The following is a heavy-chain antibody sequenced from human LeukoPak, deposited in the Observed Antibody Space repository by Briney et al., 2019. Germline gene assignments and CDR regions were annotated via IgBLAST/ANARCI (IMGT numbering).Heavy chain of an antibody. CDR1: GFTFSSYS. CDR2: ISSSSSYI. J-gene: IGHJ4*02. D-gene: IGHD2-8*01. V-gene: IGHV3-21*01. CDR3: TWCGEAD. Sequence: GGSLRLSCAASGFTFSSYSMNWVRQAPGEGLGWVSTISSSSSYIYYADSVWGPFTISRDNAKNSLYLQMNSLRAEATGVYYCTWCGEADWGQGTLVTVSS.